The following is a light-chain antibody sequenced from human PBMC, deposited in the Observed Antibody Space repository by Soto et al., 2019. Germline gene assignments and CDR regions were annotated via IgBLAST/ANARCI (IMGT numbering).Light chain of an antibody. CDR1: QSLLYSDGNTY. V-gene: IGKV2-30*01. CDR3: QKRSNWPRK. CDR2: RVS. J-gene: IGKJ1*01. Sequence: EVVITQSPPSLPVTIGHPTSISCRSSQSLLYSDGNTYLTWFQQRPGQSPRRLIYRVSGRDSGVPDRFSGSGSGTDFTLKISRVEAEDVGVYYCQKRSNWPRKFGQGTKVDIK.